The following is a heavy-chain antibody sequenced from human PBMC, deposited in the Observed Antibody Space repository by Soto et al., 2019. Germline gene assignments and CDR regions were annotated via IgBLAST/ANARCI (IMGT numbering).Heavy chain of an antibody. Sequence: TSETLSLTCTVSGGSVSSSSYYWGWVRQPPGKGLEWIGSVYYSGSTYYNPSLESRVTISVDKSKNQFSLKLMSLSAADTAVYYCARHGKGLRPGLFRLETYDDWGLGTLVTVSS. V-gene: IGHV4-39*01. CDR1: GGSVSSSSYY. D-gene: IGHD4-17*01. CDR2: VYYSGST. J-gene: IGHJ4*02. CDR3: ARHGKGLRPGLFRLETYDD.